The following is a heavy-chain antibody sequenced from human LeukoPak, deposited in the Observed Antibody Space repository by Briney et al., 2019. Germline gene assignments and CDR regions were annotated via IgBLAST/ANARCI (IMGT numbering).Heavy chain of an antibody. D-gene: IGHD2-15*01. CDR2: VRSKAYGETT. J-gene: IGHJ4*02. V-gene: IGHV3-49*04. Sequence: GGSLRLSCTASGFTFGDYAMTWVRQAPGKGLEWVGFVRSKAYGETTEYAASVKGRFTISRDDSKSVAYPQMNSLRTEDTAVYYCSRYCSGGSCYSVPDYWGQGTLVTVSS. CDR3: SRYCSGGSCYSVPDY. CDR1: GFTFGDYA.